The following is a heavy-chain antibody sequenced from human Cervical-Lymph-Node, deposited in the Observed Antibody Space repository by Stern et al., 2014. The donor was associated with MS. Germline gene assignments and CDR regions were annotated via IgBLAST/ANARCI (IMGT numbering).Heavy chain of an antibody. J-gene: IGHJ4*02. Sequence: QVQLQESGPGLVKPSETLSLTCTVSGGSVSSGNYYWSWIRQPPGKGLEWIGYISYSGSTNYNPSLKSRVTMSVDTSKNQFSLKLTSVTAADTAIYYCARQSSGGYRWGQGTLVTVSS. CDR2: ISYSGST. CDR3: ARQSSGGYR. CDR1: GGSVSSGNYY. D-gene: IGHD5-12*01. V-gene: IGHV4-61*01.